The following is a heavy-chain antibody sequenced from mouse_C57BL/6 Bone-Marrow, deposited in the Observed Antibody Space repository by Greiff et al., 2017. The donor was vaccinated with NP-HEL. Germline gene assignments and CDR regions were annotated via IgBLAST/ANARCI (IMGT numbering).Heavy chain of an antibody. CDR3: ARDRHSNFFDY. Sequence: DVKLVESGPGLVKPSQSLSLTCSVTGYSITSGYYWNWIRQFPGNKLEWMGYISYDGSNNYNPSLKNRISITRDTSKNQFFLKLNSVTTEDTATYYCARDRHSNFFDYWGQGTTLTVSS. CDR1: GYSITSGYY. CDR2: ISYDGSN. V-gene: IGHV3-6*01. J-gene: IGHJ2*01. D-gene: IGHD2-5*01.